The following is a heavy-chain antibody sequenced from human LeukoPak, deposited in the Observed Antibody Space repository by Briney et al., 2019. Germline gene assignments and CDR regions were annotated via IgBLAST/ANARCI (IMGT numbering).Heavy chain of an antibody. D-gene: IGHD5-12*01. CDR2: IYYSGST. CDR1: GGSISSYY. Sequence: SETLSLTCTVSGGSISSYYWSWIRQPPGKGLEWIGNIYYSGSTNYNPSLKSRVTISVDTSKNHFSLNLSSVTAADTAVYYCARSLRGGYDDYWGQGTLVTVSS. J-gene: IGHJ4*02. V-gene: IGHV4-59*01. CDR3: ARSLRGGYDDY.